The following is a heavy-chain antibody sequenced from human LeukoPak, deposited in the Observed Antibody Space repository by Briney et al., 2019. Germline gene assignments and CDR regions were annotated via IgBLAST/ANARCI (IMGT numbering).Heavy chain of an antibody. CDR2: IYSGGST. V-gene: IGHV3-66*01. CDR1: GFTVSSNY. D-gene: IGHD4-11*01. Sequence: GGSLRLSCAASGFTVSSNYMSWVRQAPGKGLEWVSVIYSGGSTYYADSVKGRFTISRDNSKNTLYLQMNSLRAEDTAVYYCARAGEYSNSFDYWGQGTLVTVSS. CDR3: ARAGEYSNSFDY. J-gene: IGHJ4*02.